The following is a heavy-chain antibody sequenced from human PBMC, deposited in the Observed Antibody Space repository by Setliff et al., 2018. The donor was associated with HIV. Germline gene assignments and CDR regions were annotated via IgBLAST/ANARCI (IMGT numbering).Heavy chain of an antibody. CDR2: FYFGGST. J-gene: IGHJ4*02. CDR1: GASISDNTYS. V-gene: IGHV4-39*07. Sequence: SETLSLTCGVSGASISDNTYSWGWVRQPPGQGLEWLGSFYFGGSTNYNPSLKSRVTISIDTSKNQFSLRLTSVTAADTAVYYCAKSPGFSGYGGSGWGQGTLVTVSS. CDR3: AKSPGFSGYGGSG. D-gene: IGHD5-12*01.